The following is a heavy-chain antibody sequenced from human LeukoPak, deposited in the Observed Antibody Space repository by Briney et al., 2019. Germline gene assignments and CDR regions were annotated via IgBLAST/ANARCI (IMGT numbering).Heavy chain of an antibody. CDR1: GDTFSSYA. Sequence: SVKVSCKSSGDTFSSYAVSWVRQAPGQGLEWMGRIIPIFGTADYAQNFQGRVTITTDESTTTAYMELSSLRSEDTAVYYCARGGAYGDYEYFQHWGQGTLVTVSS. J-gene: IGHJ1*01. V-gene: IGHV1-69*05. CDR2: IIPIFGTA. D-gene: IGHD4-17*01. CDR3: ARGGAYGDYEYFQH.